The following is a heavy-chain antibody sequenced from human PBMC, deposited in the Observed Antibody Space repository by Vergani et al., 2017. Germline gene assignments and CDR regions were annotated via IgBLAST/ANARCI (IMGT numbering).Heavy chain of an antibody. J-gene: IGHJ6*02. V-gene: IGHV1-69*18. D-gene: IGHD5-18*01. CDR2: IIPIFGTA. CDR3: ARGEVDTAMVIIRSYGMDV. Sequence: QVQLVQSGAEVKKPGSSVKVSCKASGGTLSSYAISWVRQAPGQGLEWMGRIIPIFGTANYAQKFQGRVTITADESTSTAYMELSSLRSEDTAVYYCARGEVDTAMVIIRSYGMDVWGQGTTVTVSS. CDR1: GGTLSSYA.